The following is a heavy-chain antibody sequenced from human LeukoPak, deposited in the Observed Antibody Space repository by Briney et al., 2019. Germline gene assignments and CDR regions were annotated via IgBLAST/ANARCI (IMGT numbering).Heavy chain of an antibody. CDR1: GYTFTTYG. V-gene: IGHV1-18*01. D-gene: IGHD6-13*01. Sequence: ASVKVSCKASGYTFTTYGSSWVRQAPGQGLDWMGWISAYNGNTNYAQKLQGRVTMTTDTSTSTAYMELRSLRSDDTAVYYCARDRPAGYSSSWYANYYYYYGMDVWGQGTTVTVSS. CDR3: ARDRPAGYSSSWYANYYYYYGMDV. CDR2: ISAYNGNT. J-gene: IGHJ6*02.